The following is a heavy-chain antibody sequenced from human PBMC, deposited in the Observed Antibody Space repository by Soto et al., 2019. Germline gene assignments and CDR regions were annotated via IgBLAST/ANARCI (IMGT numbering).Heavy chain of an antibody. CDR2: IHYSGTT. CDR3: ARYNSYAIDY. J-gene: IGHJ4*02. CDR1: GTSISSYY. Sequence: SGTLSLTCTVSGTSISSYYWSCIRQPPGKVLEWIANIHYSGTTNYNPSLASRVTLSVDTSKNQFSLKMTSVTAADRAMYFCARYNSYAIDYWGRGTLVTVSS. V-gene: IGHV4-59*01. D-gene: IGHD2-8*01.